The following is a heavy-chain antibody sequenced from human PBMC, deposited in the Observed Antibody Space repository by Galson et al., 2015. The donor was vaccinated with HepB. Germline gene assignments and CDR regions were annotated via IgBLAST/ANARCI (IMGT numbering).Heavy chain of an antibody. CDR2: IDWDDDK. CDR1: GFSLSTSGMC. CDR3: ARTLTAIHRDDYSNYTLYYYYGMDV. J-gene: IGHJ6*02. V-gene: IGHV2-70*11. D-gene: IGHD4-11*01. Sequence: PALVKPTQTLTLTCTFSGFSLSTSGMCVSWIRQPPGKALEWLARIDWDDDKYYSTSLKTRLTISKDTSKNQVVLTMTNMDPVDTATYYCARTLTAIHRDDYSNYTLYYYYGMDVWGQGTTVTVSS.